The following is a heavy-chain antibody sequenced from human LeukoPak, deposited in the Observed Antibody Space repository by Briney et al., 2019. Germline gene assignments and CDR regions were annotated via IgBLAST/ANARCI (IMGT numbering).Heavy chain of an antibody. V-gene: IGHV4-4*07. CDR3: ARGGDMANSGSYYYDY. Sequence: PSETLSLTCTVSGGSISSYYWSWIRQPAGKGLEWIGRIYTSGSTNYNPSLKSRVTMSVDTSKNQFSLKLSSVTAADTAVYYCARGGDMANSGSYYYDYWGQGTLVTVSS. CDR1: GGSISSYY. J-gene: IGHJ4*02. CDR2: IYTSGST. D-gene: IGHD1-26*01.